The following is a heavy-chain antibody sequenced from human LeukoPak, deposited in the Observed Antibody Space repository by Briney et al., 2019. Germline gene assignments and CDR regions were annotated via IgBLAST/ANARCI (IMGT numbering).Heavy chain of an antibody. CDR2: IYYSGST. CDR3: ARGVAIFGVVIIPDWFDP. D-gene: IGHD3-3*01. Sequence: SETLSLTCTVSGGSISSYYWSWIRQPPGKGLEWIGYIYYSGSTNYNPSLKSRVTISVDTSKNQFSPKLSSVTAADTAVYYCARGVAIFGVVIIPDWFDPWGQGTLVTVSS. CDR1: GGSISSYY. J-gene: IGHJ5*02. V-gene: IGHV4-59*01.